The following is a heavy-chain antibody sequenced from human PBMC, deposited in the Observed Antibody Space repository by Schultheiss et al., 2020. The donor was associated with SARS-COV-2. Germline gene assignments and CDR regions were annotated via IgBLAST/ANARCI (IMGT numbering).Heavy chain of an antibody. Sequence: GGSLRLSCAASGFTFSSYSMNWVRQAPGKGLEWVSYISSSSSTIYYADSVKGRFTISRDNAKNSLYLQMNSLRDEDTAVYYCARGGGTYYDYIWGSYRFGYFDYWGQGTLVTVSS. CDR1: GFTFSSYS. CDR2: ISSSSSTI. CDR3: ARGGGTYYDYIWGSYRFGYFDY. J-gene: IGHJ4*02. D-gene: IGHD3-16*02. V-gene: IGHV3-48*02.